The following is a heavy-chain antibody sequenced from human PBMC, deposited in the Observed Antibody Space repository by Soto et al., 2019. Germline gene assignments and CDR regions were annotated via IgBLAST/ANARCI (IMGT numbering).Heavy chain of an antibody. J-gene: IGHJ6*02. CDR2: IKQDGSEK. Sequence: GGFLRLSCAASGFTFSSYWMSWVRQAPGKGLEWVANIKQDGSEKYYVDSVKGRFTISRDNAKNSLYLQMNSLRAEDTAVYYCARASGFYYYYYGMDVWGQGTTVTVSS. CDR3: ARASGFYYYYYGMDV. V-gene: IGHV3-7*05. D-gene: IGHD7-27*01. CDR1: GFTFSSYW.